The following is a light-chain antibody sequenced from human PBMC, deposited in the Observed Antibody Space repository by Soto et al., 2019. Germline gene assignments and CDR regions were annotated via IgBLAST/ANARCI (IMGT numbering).Light chain of an antibody. CDR2: DAS. CDR3: QQRRSWPIT. V-gene: IGKV3-11*01. J-gene: IGKJ5*01. Sequence: EIVLTQSPATLSLSPGERATLSCRASQSVDIYLAWYQQKPGQAPRLLIYDASSRATGIPARFSGSGSETDFTLTISSLEPEDFAVYYCQQRRSWPITFGQGTRLEIK. CDR1: QSVDIY.